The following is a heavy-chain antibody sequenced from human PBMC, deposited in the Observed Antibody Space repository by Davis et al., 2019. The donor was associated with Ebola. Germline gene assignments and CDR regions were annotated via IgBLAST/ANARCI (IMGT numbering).Heavy chain of an antibody. CDR2: IVHSGDT. J-gene: IGHJ4*02. V-gene: IGHV4-34*12. D-gene: IGHD3-10*01. CDR1: GGSFNSYH. Sequence: SETLSLTCGVSGGSFNSYHWSWIRQIPGKGLEWIGEIVHSGDTNYNPSLKTRLTISVDTSDNQFSLTLRSVTAADTAIYYCARDPYGLQPFDYWGQGTLVTVSS. CDR3: ARDPYGLQPFDY.